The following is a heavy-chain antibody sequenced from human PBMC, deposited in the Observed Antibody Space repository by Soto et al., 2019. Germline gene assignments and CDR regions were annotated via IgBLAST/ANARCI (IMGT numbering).Heavy chain of an antibody. J-gene: IGHJ3*02. V-gene: IGHV3-7*01. CDR2: IKQDGSEK. CDR1: GFTFSSYW. Sequence: GGSLRLSCAASGFTFSSYWMSWVRQAPGKGLEWVANIKQDGSEKYYVDSVKGRFTISRDNAKNSLYLQMNSLRAEDTAVYYCIGRVVADLVDAFDIWGQGTMVTVSS. CDR3: IGRVVADLVDAFDI. D-gene: IGHD2-15*01.